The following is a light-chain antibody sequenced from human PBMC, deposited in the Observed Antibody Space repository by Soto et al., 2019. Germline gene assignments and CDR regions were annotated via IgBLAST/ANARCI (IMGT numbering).Light chain of an antibody. J-gene: IGKJ2*01. CDR2: GAS. CDR3: QQYNKSFMYS. Sequence: EIVLTQSPGTLSLSPGERATLSSRASQTVSNNYLAWYQQKPGQAPRLLIYGASSRATGIPDRFSGSGSGRDFTLTISRLEPEDFAVYYCQQYNKSFMYSFGQGTNLEI. V-gene: IGKV3-20*01. CDR1: QTVSNNY.